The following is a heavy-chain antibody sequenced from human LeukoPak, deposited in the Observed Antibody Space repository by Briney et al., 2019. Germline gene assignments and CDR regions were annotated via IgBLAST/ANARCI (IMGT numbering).Heavy chain of an antibody. Sequence: PGRSLRLSCAASGFTFSSYGMHWVRQAPGKGLEWVAVISYDGSNKYYADSVKGRFTISRDNSKNTLYLQVNSLRAEDTAVYYCARRGDGGRSFDYWGQGTLVTVSS. CDR3: ARRGDGGRSFDY. CDR2: ISYDGSNK. CDR1: GFTFSSYG. V-gene: IGHV3-30*03. D-gene: IGHD4-23*01. J-gene: IGHJ4*02.